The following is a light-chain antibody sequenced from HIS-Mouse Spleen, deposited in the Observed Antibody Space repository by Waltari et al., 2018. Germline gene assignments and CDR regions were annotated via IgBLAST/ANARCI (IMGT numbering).Light chain of an antibody. CDR3: AAWDDSLSGPV. CDR1: SSHIGSNY. Sequence: QSVLTQPPSASGTPGQRVTIPCSGSSSHIGSNYVYWYQQPPGTAPKLPIYRNNQRPSGVPDRFSGSKSGTSASLAISGLRSEDEADYYCAAWDDSLSGPVFGGGTKLTVL. V-gene: IGLV1-47*01. CDR2: RNN. J-gene: IGLJ3*02.